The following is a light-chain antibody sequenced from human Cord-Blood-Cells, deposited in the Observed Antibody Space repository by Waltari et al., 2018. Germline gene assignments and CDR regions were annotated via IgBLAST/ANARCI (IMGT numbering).Light chain of an antibody. J-gene: IGLJ3*02. CDR3: CSYAGSSTLWV. V-gene: IGLV2-23*01. CDR1: RRAVGSYNL. CDR2: EGS. Sequence: QSALTQPASVPGSPGQSITISCTGTRRAVGSYNLVSWYHQHPGKAPKLMIYEGSKRPSGVSNRFSGSKSGNTASLTISGLQAEDEADYYCCSYAGSSTLWVFGGGTKLTVL.